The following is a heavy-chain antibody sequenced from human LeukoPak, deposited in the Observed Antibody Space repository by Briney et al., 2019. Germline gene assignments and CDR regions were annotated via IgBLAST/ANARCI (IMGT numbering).Heavy chain of an antibody. V-gene: IGHV1-69*01. CDR3: ARGQLERLWWFDP. D-gene: IGHD1-1*01. CDR1: GGTFSSYA. J-gene: IGHJ5*02. CDR2: IIPIFGTA. Sequence: GSSVKVSCKASGGTFSSYAISWVRQAAGQGLEWMGGIIPIFGTANYAQKFQGRVTITADESTSPAYMELSSLRSEDTAVYYCARGQLERLWWFDPWGQGTLVTVSS.